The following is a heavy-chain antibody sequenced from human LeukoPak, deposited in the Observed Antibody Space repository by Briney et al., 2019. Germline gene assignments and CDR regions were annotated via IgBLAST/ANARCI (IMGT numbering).Heavy chain of an antibody. CDR2: IYYSGST. V-gene: IGHV4-39*07. D-gene: IGHD3-3*01. Sequence: PSETLSLTCTVSGGSISSSSYYWGWIRQPPGKGLEWIGSIYYSGSTYYNPSLKSRVTISVDTSKNQFSLKLSSVTAADTAVYYCARDVSSGYYTSHDAFDIWGQGTMVTVSS. J-gene: IGHJ3*02. CDR3: ARDVSSGYYTSHDAFDI. CDR1: GGSISSSSYY.